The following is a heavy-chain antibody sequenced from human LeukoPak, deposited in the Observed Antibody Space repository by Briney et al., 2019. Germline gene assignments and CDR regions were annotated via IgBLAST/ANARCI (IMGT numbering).Heavy chain of an antibody. CDR2: ISTNGGST. V-gene: IGHV3-64D*06. Sequence: QPGGSLRLSCSASGFTFRNYAMNWVRQAPGKGPEYVSAISTNGGSTYYADSVKGRFTISRDDSKNTLYLQMSSLRAEDTAVYYCVQVGGFDCWGQGTLVTVSS. CDR1: GFTFRNYA. J-gene: IGHJ4*02. CDR3: VQVGGFDC. D-gene: IGHD2-15*01.